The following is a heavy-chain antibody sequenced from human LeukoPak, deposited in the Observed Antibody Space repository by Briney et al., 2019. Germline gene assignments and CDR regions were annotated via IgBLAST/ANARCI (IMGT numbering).Heavy chain of an antibody. Sequence: KSSETLSLTCTVSGGSISSSSYYWGWIRQPPGKGLEWIGSIYYSGSTYYNPSLKSRVTISVDTSKNQFSLKLSSVTAADTAVYYCARTLYDYVWGSYRFLPFDYWGQGTLVTVSS. J-gene: IGHJ4*02. CDR3: ARTLYDYVWGSYRFLPFDY. D-gene: IGHD3-16*02. CDR1: GGSISSSSYY. V-gene: IGHV4-39*01. CDR2: IYYSGST.